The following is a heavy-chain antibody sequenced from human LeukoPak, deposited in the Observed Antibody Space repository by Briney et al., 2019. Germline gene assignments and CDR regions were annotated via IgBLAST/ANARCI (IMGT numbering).Heavy chain of an antibody. CDR3: AKVYCSSTSCYPEYFQH. V-gene: IGHV3-23*01. CDR1: GFTFSSYA. D-gene: IGHD2-2*01. Sequence: GGSLRLSCPASGFTFSSYAMNWVRQAPGKGLEWVSSISVNGGGTYYADSVKGRFTISRDNSKNTLYLQMNSLRAEDTAVYYCAKVYCSSTSCYPEYFQHWGQGTLVTVSS. J-gene: IGHJ1*01. CDR2: ISVNGGGT.